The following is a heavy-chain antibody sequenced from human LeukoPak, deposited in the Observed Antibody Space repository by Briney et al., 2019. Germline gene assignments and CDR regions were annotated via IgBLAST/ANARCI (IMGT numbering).Heavy chain of an antibody. CDR3: ARDNSVRDEAWWFNP. V-gene: IGHV1-69*06. CDR1: GGTFSSYA. CDR2: IIPIFGTA. Sequence: SVKVSCKASGGTFSSYAISWVRQAPGQGLEWMGGIIPIFGTANYAQKFQGRVTITADKSTSTAYMELSSLRSEDTAVYYCARDNSVRDEAWWFNPWGQGTLVTVSS. D-gene: IGHD5-24*01. J-gene: IGHJ5*02.